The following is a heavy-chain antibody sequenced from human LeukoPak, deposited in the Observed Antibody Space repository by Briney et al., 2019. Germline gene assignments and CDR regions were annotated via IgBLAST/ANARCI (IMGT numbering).Heavy chain of an antibody. D-gene: IGHD6-6*01. CDR1: GGSISSYY. Sequence: SETLSLTCTVSGGSISSYYWSWIRQPAGKGLEWIGRIYTSGSTNYNPSLKSRVTMSVDTSKNQFSLKLSSVTAADTAVYYGARDRSSIAARTDNWFDPWGQGTLVTVSS. CDR3: ARDRSSIAARTDNWFDP. V-gene: IGHV4-4*07. J-gene: IGHJ5*02. CDR2: IYTSGST.